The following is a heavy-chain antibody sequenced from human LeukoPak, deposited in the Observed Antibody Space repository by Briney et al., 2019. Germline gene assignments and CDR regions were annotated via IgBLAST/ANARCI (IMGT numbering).Heavy chain of an antibody. D-gene: IGHD6-13*01. CDR1: GGSISSSSYY. Sequence: PSETLSLTCTVSGGSISSSSYYWGWIRQPPGKGLEWIGSIYYSGSTYYNPSLKSRVTISVDTSKNQFSLKLSSVTAADTAVYYCAKTWYSSSWAGYFDHWGQGTLVTVSS. J-gene: IGHJ4*02. CDR2: IYYSGST. CDR3: AKTWYSSSWAGYFDH. V-gene: IGHV4-39*01.